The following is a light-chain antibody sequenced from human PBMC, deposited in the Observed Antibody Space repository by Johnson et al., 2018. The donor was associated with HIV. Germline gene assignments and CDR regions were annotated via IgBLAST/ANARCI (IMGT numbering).Light chain of an antibody. CDR1: SSNSGNNY. V-gene: IGLV1-51*02. Sequence: QSVLTQPPSVSAAPGQKVTISCSGSSSNSGNNYVSWYQQLPGTAPKLLIYENNKRPSVIPDRFTGSKSGTSATLDITGLQTGDEADYYCGTGDSSLRVGFFGTGTKVTVL. CDR2: ENN. CDR3: GTGDSSLRVGF. J-gene: IGLJ1*01.